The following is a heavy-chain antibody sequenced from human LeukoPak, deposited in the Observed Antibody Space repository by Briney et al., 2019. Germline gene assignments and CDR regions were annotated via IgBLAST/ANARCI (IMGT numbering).Heavy chain of an antibody. CDR1: GFTFSSYA. CDR2: ISGSGGST. CDR3: AKLMKQLGSGGPDAFDI. Sequence: PGGSLRLSCAASGFTFSSYAMSWVRQAPGKGLEWVSAISGSGGSTYYADSVKGRFTISRDNSKNTLYLQMNCLRAEDTAVYYCAKLMKQLGSGGPDAFDIWGQGTMVTVSS. V-gene: IGHV3-23*01. D-gene: IGHD6-6*01. J-gene: IGHJ3*02.